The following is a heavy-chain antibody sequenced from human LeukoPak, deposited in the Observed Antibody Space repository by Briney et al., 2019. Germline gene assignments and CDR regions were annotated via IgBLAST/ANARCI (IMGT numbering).Heavy chain of an antibody. CDR3: ARGAYSKIDP. CDR1: GFTFSDYY. Sequence: GGSLRLSCAASGFTFSDYYMSWIRQAPGKGLEWVSYITNSVSTIYYADSVKGRFTISRDDAKNSLYLQMNSLRDEDTAVYYCARGAYSKIDPWGQGTLVTVSS. V-gene: IGHV3-11*04. J-gene: IGHJ5*02. D-gene: IGHD4-11*01. CDR2: ITNSVSTI.